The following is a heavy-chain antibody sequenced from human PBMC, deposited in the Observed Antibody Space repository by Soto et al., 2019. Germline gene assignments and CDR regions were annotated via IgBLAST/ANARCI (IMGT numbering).Heavy chain of an antibody. D-gene: IGHD3-3*01. CDR1: GFTFSSYA. J-gene: IGHJ4*02. V-gene: IGHV3-23*01. CDR3: AKDHRSFLEWLLLGKSFDD. CDR2: ISGSGGST. Sequence: EVQLLESGGGLVQPGGSVRLSCAASGFTFSSYAMSWVRQAPGKGLEWVSAISGSGGSTYYADYVKVRFTISRDKSKNTLYLQMNRLRAEDTAVYYCAKDHRSFLEWLLLGKSFDDWGQGTLVTVSS.